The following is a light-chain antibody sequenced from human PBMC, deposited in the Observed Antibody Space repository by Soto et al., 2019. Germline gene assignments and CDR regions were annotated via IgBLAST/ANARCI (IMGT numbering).Light chain of an antibody. J-gene: IGKJ2*01. CDR1: QSISSW. CDR2: TTS. V-gene: IGKV1-39*01. Sequence: DIQMTQSPSTLSASVGDRVTITCRASQSISSWLAWYQQKPGKAPKLLIYTTSSLQSGVPPRFSGSGSETDFTLTISRLQPEDSATYYCQQSFTTPYTFGQGTKLEIK. CDR3: QQSFTTPYT.